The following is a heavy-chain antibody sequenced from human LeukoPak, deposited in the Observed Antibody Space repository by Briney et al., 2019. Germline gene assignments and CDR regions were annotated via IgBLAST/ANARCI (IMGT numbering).Heavy chain of an antibody. V-gene: IGHV4-59*01. J-gene: IGHJ6*02. CDR2: IYYSGST. CDR3: ARVSFVDTAMVTGYYYYYGMDV. D-gene: IGHD5-18*01. CDR1: GGSISSYY. Sequence: PSETLSLTCTVSGGSISSYYWSWIRQPPGKGLEWIGYIYYSGSTNYSPSLKSRVTISVDTSKNQFSLKLSSVTAADTAVYYCARVSFVDTAMVTGYYYYYGMDVWGQGTTVTVSS.